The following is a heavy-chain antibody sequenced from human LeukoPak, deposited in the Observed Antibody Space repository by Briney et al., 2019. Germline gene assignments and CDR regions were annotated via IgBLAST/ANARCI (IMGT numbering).Heavy chain of an antibody. Sequence: GGSLRLSCAASGFTFSSDWMHWVRQAPGKGLVWVSRINSDGSSTRYADSVKGRFTISRDNAKNTLYLQMNSLRAEDTAVYYCARENWGSSFDYWGQGTLVTVPS. CDR3: ARENWGSSFDY. V-gene: IGHV3-74*01. CDR2: INSDGSST. D-gene: IGHD7-27*01. CDR1: GFTFSSDW. J-gene: IGHJ4*02.